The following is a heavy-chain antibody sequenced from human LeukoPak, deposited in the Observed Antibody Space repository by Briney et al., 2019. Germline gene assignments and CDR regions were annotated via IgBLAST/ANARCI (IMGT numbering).Heavy chain of an antibody. CDR3: ARSGLATCHY. V-gene: IGHV3-23*01. D-gene: IGHD3-10*01. CDR2: INNGAGDT. Sequence: GGSLTLSCQASGVIFTNYAMSWVRQPPGKGLEWVSSINNGAGDTFFAESVKGRSTISRDDSRGIAYLHMNSLTAEDTAVDYCARSGLATCHYWGQGTLVTVSS. CDR1: GVIFTNYA. J-gene: IGHJ4*02.